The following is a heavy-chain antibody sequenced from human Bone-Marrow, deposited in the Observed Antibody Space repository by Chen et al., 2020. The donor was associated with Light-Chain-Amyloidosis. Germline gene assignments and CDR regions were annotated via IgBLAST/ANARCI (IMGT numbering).Heavy chain of an antibody. Sequence: EVPLEQSGPEVKKPGESLKLSCKGSGYTFPNYWIGWVRQMPGKGLEWMGVSYPDDSDARYSPSFEGQVTISADKSITTAYLQWRSLKASDTAMYYCARRRDGYNFDYWGQGTLVTVSS. D-gene: IGHD5-12*01. CDR3: ARRRDGYNFDY. J-gene: IGHJ4*02. CDR1: GYTFPNYW. V-gene: IGHV5-51*01. CDR2: SYPDDSDA.